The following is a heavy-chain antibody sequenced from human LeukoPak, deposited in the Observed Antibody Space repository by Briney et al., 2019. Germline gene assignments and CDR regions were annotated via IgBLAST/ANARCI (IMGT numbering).Heavy chain of an antibody. CDR1: GFTFSSYA. Sequence: PGGSLRLSCAASGFTFSSYAMSWVRQAPGKGLEWVSAISGSGGSTYYADSVKGRFTISRDNSKNTLYLQMNSLRAEDTAVYYCAKDTTGREGTVTYDGNWFDPWGQGTLVTVSS. J-gene: IGHJ5*02. D-gene: IGHD4-17*01. V-gene: IGHV3-23*01. CDR2: ISGSGGST. CDR3: AKDTTGREGTVTYDGNWFDP.